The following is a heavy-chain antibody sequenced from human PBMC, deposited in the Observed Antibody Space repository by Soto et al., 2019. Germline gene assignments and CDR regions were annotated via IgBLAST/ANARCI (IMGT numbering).Heavy chain of an antibody. Sequence: SETLCLTCTVSGDSMISSNWWNWVRQPPGKGLEWIGEAHHSGRTNYNPSLKSRVTISVDRSQNRFSLKLSSVTAADTAVYYCARAVLRFLEWYVPNWFDPWGQGTLVTVSS. D-gene: IGHD3-3*01. J-gene: IGHJ5*02. CDR1: GDSMISSNW. V-gene: IGHV4-4*02. CDR3: ARAVLRFLEWYVPNWFDP. CDR2: AHHSGRT.